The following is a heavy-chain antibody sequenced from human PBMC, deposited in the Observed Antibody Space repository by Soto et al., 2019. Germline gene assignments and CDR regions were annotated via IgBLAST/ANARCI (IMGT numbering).Heavy chain of an antibody. CDR3: AREFAVATIRGYYYGMDV. CDR1: GFTFSSYA. CDR2: ISYDGSNK. J-gene: IGHJ6*02. D-gene: IGHD5-12*01. Sequence: SLKISCAASGFTFSSYAMHWVRQAPGKGLEWVAVISYDGSNKYYADSVKGRFTISRDNSKNTLYLQMNSLRAEDTAVYYCAREFAVATIRGYYYGMDVWGQGTTVTVSS. V-gene: IGHV3-30-3*01.